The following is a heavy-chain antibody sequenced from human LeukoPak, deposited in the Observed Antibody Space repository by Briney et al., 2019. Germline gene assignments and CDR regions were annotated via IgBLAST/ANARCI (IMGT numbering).Heavy chain of an antibody. J-gene: IGHJ3*02. CDR2: ISAYNGNT. CDR3: ARDLSYDSSGYYRNDAFDI. CDR1: GYTFTSYG. D-gene: IGHD3-22*01. V-gene: IGHV1-18*01. Sequence: GASVKVSCKASGYTFTSYGISWVRQAPGQGLEWMGWISAYNGNTNYAQKLQGRVNMTTDTSTSTAYMELRSLRSDDTAVYYCARDLSYDSSGYYRNDAFDIWGQGTMVTVSS.